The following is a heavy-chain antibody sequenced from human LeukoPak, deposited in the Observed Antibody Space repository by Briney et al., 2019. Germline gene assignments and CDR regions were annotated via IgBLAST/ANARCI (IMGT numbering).Heavy chain of an antibody. CDR1: GGTFSSYA. CDR2: IIPILGIA. Sequence: SVKVSCKASGGTFSSYAISWVRQAPGQGLEWMGRIIPILGIANYAQKFQGRVTITADKSTSTAYMEPSSLRSEDTAVYYCARGPNDSSGYYGGMDVWGQGTTVTVSS. D-gene: IGHD3-22*01. CDR3: ARGPNDSSGYYGGMDV. J-gene: IGHJ6*02. V-gene: IGHV1-69*04.